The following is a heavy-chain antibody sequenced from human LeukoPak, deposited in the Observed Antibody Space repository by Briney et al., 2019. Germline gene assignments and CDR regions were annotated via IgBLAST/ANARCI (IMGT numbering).Heavy chain of an antibody. V-gene: IGHV3-49*04. Sequence: GGSLRLSCTASGFSFGDYAMSWVRQAPGKGLEWVGFIRSKAYGGTTEYAASVKGRFTISRVDSKSIAYLQMNSLKTEDTAVYYCTRDYGDYKLDYWGQGTLVTVSS. J-gene: IGHJ4*02. CDR2: IRSKAYGGTT. D-gene: IGHD4-17*01. CDR3: TRDYGDYKLDY. CDR1: GFSFGDYA.